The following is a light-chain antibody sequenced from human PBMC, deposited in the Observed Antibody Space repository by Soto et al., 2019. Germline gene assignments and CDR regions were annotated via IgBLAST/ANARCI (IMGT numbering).Light chain of an antibody. J-gene: IGKJ4*01. Sequence: DIQMTQSPSTMSASVGDRVTITCRASQSISTWLAWYQQKPGKAPKLLIYKASSLESGVPSRFSGSGSGTEFTLTISSLQPDDFETYYCQQYKTFPLTFGGGTTVEIK. CDR1: QSISTW. CDR2: KAS. CDR3: QQYKTFPLT. V-gene: IGKV1-5*03.